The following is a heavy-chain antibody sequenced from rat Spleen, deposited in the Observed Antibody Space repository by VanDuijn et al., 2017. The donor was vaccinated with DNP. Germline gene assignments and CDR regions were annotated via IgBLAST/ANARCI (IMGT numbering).Heavy chain of an antibody. CDR3: ARQEAGSYPFDY. Sequence: QVQLKESGPGLVQPSQTLSLTCTVSGFSLTNYGVSWVRQPPGKGLEWIAAIWGGGSTDYNSALKSRPRISRDTSKSQVLLEMNSLQTEDTATYYCARQEAGSYPFDYWGQGVMVTVSS. J-gene: IGHJ2*01. CDR2: IWGGGST. CDR1: GFSLTNYG. D-gene: IGHD1-3*01. V-gene: IGHV2-15*01.